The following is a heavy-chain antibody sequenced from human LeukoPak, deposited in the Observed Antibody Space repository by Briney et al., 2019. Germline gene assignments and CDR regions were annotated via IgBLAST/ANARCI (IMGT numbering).Heavy chain of an antibody. CDR3: ARGFSPLRLPFDY. V-gene: IGHV4-4*02. CDR2: IYHSGST. CDR1: GGSISSSNW. Sequence: SGTLSLTCAVSGGSISSSNWWSWVRPPPGKGLEWIGEIYHSGSTNYNPSLKSRVTISVDKSKNQFSLKLSSVTAADTAVYYCARGFSPLRLPFDYWGQGTLVTVSS. J-gene: IGHJ4*02. D-gene: IGHD3-3*01.